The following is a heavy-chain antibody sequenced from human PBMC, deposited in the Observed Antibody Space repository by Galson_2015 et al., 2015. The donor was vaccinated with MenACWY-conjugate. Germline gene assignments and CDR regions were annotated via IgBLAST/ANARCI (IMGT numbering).Heavy chain of an antibody. J-gene: IGHJ4*02. CDR2: ISAYSGNT. D-gene: IGHD1-14*01. CDR1: DYPFTTYG. CDR3: ARARNHRAGPDH. V-gene: IGHV1-18*01. Sequence: SVKVSCKASDYPFTTYGISWVRQAPGQGLEWMGWISAYSGNTNYAQKFQGRVTMTTGTSTTTAYMELRSLRSDDTAVYYCARARNHRAGPDHWGQGTLVTVSS.